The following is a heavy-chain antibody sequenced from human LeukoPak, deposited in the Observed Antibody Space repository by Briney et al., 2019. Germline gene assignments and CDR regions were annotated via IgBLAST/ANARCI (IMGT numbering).Heavy chain of an antibody. J-gene: IGHJ5*02. D-gene: IGHD6-13*01. Sequence: PSETLSLTCTVSGGSISSYYWSWIRQPAGKGLEWIGRIYTSGSTNYNPSLKSRVTISVDTSKNQFSLKLSSVTAADTAVYYCARAVSLAAAGNWFDPWGQGTLVTVSS. CDR3: ARAVSLAAAGNWFDP. CDR2: IYTSGST. CDR1: GGSISSYY. V-gene: IGHV4-4*07.